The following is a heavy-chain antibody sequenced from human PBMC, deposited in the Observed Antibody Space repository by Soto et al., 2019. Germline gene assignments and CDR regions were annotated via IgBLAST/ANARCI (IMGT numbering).Heavy chain of an antibody. CDR3: ARGPVGATTYYYYGMDV. CDR1: GGTFSSYA. V-gene: IGHV1-69*13. CDR2: IIPIFGTA. D-gene: IGHD1-26*01. Sequence: SVKVSCKASGGTFSSYAISWVRQAPGQGLEWMGGIIPIFGTANYAQKFQGRVTITADESTSTAYMELSSLRSEDTAVYYCARGPVGATTYYYYGMDVWGQGTTVTVFS. J-gene: IGHJ6*02.